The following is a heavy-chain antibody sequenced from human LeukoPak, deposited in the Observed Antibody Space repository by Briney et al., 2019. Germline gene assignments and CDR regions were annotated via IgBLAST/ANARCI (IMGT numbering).Heavy chain of an antibody. D-gene: IGHD2-2*01. CDR3: ARRLTQYDCFDP. CDR2: TYYRSTWYN. Sequence: SQTLSLTCAISGDSASSNSVTWNWIRQSPSTGLEWLGRTYYRSTWYNDYAVSVRGRITVNPDTSKNQFSLHLNSVTPEDTAVYYCARRLTQYDCFDPWGQGILVTVSS. CDR1: GDSASSNSVT. V-gene: IGHV6-1*01. J-gene: IGHJ5*02.